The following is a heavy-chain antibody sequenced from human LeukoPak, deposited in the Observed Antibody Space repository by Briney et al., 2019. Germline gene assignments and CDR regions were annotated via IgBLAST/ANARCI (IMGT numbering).Heavy chain of an antibody. D-gene: IGHD2-21*02. V-gene: IGHV3-30*19. CDR1: GFTFSAYG. CDR3: ARAGLAYCGGDCYSEYFQH. J-gene: IGHJ1*01. Sequence: GGSLRLSCAASGFTFSAYGMHWVRQAPGKGLEWVAVISYDGSNKYYADSVKGRFTISRDNSKNTLYLQMNSLRAEDTAVYYCARAGLAYCGGDCYSEYFQHWGQGTLVTVSS. CDR2: ISYDGSNK.